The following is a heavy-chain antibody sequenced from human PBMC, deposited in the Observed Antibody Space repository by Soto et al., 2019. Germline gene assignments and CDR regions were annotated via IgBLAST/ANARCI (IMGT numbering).Heavy chain of an antibody. CDR2: ISAYNGNT. Sequence: ASVKVSCKASGYTFTSYGISWVRQAPGQGLEWMGWISAYNGNTNYAQKLQGRVTMTTDTSTSTAYMELRSLRSDDTAVYYCARDQGVYYDFWSGCLDYYGMDVWGQGTTVTVSS. D-gene: IGHD3-3*01. J-gene: IGHJ6*02. CDR3: ARDQGVYYDFWSGCLDYYGMDV. CDR1: GYTFTSYG. V-gene: IGHV1-18*01.